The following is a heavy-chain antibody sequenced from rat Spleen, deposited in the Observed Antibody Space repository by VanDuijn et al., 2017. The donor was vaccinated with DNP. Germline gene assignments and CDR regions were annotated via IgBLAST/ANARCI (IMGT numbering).Heavy chain of an antibody. CDR2: VNSAGTT. D-gene: IGHD1-4*01. CDR1: GYSITSSYR. Sequence: EVQLQESGPGLLKPSQSLSLTCSVTGYSITSSYRWNWIRKFPGNKLEWMGSVNSAGTTNYNPSLKSRISITRDTSKNQLFLQVNSVTTEDTATYYCARWPGYTPPYAMDAWGQGTSVTVSS. J-gene: IGHJ4*01. V-gene: IGHV3-3*01. CDR3: ARWPGYTPPYAMDA.